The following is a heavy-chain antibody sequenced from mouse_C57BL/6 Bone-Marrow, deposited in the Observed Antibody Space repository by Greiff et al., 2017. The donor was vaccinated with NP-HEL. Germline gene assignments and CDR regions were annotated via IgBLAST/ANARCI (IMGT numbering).Heavy chain of an antibody. CDR2: ISSGSSTI. CDR3: AREDYGLYAMDY. V-gene: IGHV5-17*01. Sequence: DVKLVESGGGLVKPGGSLKLSCAASGFTFSDYGMHWVRQAPEKGLEWVAYISSGSSTIYYADTVKGRFTISRDNAKNTLFLQMTSLRSEDTAMYYGAREDYGLYAMDYWGQGTSVTVSS. CDR1: GFTFSDYG. D-gene: IGHD1-2*01. J-gene: IGHJ4*01.